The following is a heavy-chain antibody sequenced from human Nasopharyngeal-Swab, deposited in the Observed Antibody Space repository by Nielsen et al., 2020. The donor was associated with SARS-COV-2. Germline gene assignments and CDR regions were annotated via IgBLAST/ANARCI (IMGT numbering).Heavy chain of an antibody. CDR3: ARVGLGGSYYDYYYYGMDV. V-gene: IGHV4-39*01. D-gene: IGHD1-26*01. CDR1: GGSISSSSYY. Sequence: SETLSLTCTVSGGSISSSSYYWGWIRQPPGKGLEWIGSIYYTGSTHSNPSLRSRVTISLDTSKNQLSLKLSSVTAADTAVYYCARVGLGGSYYDYYYYGMDVWGQGTTVTVSS. CDR2: IYYTGST. J-gene: IGHJ6*02.